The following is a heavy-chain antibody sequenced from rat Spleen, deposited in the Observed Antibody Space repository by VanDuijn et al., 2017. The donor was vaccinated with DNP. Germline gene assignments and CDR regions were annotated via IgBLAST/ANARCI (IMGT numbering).Heavy chain of an antibody. D-gene: IGHD1-11*01. CDR3: TSNPHVRTTAPSVLVAPYSESYY. CDR2: LSTGGGNT. Sequence: EVQLVESGGGLVQHGRSLKLSCVASGFTFSNYYMAWVRQAPTKGLELVAYLSTGGGNTYYRDSVKGRFSLSRDNAKSTLYLQLNSLRSEDTATYYCTSNPHVRTTAPSVLVAPYSESYY. J-gene: IGHJ4*01. CDR1: GFTFSNYY. V-gene: IGHV5-27*01.